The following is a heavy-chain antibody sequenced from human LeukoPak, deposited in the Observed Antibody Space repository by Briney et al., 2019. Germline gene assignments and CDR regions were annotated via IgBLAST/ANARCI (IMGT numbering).Heavy chain of an antibody. CDR1: GYTFTKSY. D-gene: IGHD5-24*01. Sequence: GASVKISCKASGYTFTKSYIHWVRQAPGQRLEWMGLINPGGDNTNYAQNFQGRVTMTSDTSARTVYMELSSLRSEDTAIYYCARQLPLLTTFYQLGYWGQGTLVTVSS. V-gene: IGHV1-46*01. CDR2: INPGGDNT. J-gene: IGHJ4*02. CDR3: ARQLPLLTTFYQLGY.